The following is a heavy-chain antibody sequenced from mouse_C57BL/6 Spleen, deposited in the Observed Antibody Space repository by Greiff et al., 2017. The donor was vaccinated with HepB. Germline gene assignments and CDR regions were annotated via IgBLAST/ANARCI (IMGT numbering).Heavy chain of an antibody. D-gene: IGHD2-3*01. J-gene: IGHJ3*01. CDR3: ARVSYDGSGFAY. V-gene: IGHV2-2*01. CDR1: GFSLTSYG. Sequence: QVQLQQSGPGLVQPSQTLSITCTVSGFSLTSYGVHWVRQSPGKGLEWLGVIWSGGSTDYNAAFISSMSISTDNSKSQVFFKMNSLQADDTAIYYCARVSYDGSGFAYWGQGTLVTVSA. CDR2: IWSGGST.